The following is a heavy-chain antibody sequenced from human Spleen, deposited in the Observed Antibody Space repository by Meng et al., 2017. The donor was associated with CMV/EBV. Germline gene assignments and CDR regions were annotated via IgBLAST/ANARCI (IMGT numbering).Heavy chain of an antibody. CDR1: GGAISSYH. V-gene: IGHV4-4*07. CDR2: IYTSEGT. D-gene: IGHD5-18*01. CDR3: AREGDTAMALVDY. J-gene: IGHJ4*02. Sequence: QGELQESGPGLVKTSETLSLTCTVSGGAISSYHWSWIRQPAGKGLEWIGRIYTSEGTNYNPSLKSRVTMSVDTSKNQFSLKLSYVTAADTAVYYCAREGDTAMALVDYWGQGTLVTVSS.